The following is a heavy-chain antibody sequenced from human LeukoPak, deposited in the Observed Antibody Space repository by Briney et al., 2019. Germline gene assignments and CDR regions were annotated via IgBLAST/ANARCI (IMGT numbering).Heavy chain of an antibody. D-gene: IGHD2-2*02. CDR3: ARGPNCSSTSCYIVEPYYYYYYMDV. CDR1: GFTFSSYS. CDR2: ISSSSSTI. J-gene: IGHJ6*03. V-gene: IGHV3-48*04. Sequence: GGSLRLSCAASGFTFSSYSMNWVRQAPGKGLEWVSYISSSSSTIYYADSVKGRFTISRDNAKSSLYLQMNSLRAEDTAVYYCARGPNCSSTSCYIVEPYYYYYYMDVWGKGTTVTVSS.